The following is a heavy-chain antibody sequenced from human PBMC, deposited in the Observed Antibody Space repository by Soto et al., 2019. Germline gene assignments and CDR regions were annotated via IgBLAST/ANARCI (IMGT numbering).Heavy chain of an antibody. D-gene: IGHD3-10*01. V-gene: IGHV4-31*03. CDR3: ARGVGVRGVIPFDY. J-gene: IGHJ4*02. CDR1: GGSISSGGYY. CDR2: IYYSGST. Sequence: QVQLQESGPGLVKPSQTLSHTCTVSGGSISSGGYYWSWIRQHPGKGLEWIGYIYYSGSTYYNPSLKSRVTITVDTSKNQFSLRLSSVTAADTAVYYGARGVGVRGVIPFDYWGQGTLVTVSS.